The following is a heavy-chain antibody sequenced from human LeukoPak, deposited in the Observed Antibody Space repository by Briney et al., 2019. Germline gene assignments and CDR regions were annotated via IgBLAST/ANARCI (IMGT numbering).Heavy chain of an antibody. CDR2: IRYDGSNK. D-gene: IGHD6-13*01. CDR3: AKDPDGSSFGLGFDY. J-gene: IGHJ4*02. Sequence: GGSLRLSCAASGFAFSSYGMHWVRQAPGKGLEWVAFIRYDGSNKYYADSVKGRFTISRDNSKNTLYLQMNSLRAEDTAVYYCAKDPDGSSFGLGFDYWGQGTLVTVSS. CDR1: GFAFSSYG. V-gene: IGHV3-30*02.